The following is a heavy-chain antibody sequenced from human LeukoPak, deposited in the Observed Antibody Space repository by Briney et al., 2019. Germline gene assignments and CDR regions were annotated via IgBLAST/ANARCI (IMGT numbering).Heavy chain of an antibody. CDR2: ISYDGSNK. D-gene: IGHD2-21*02. J-gene: IGHJ4*02. CDR1: GFTFSSYA. CDR3: ARTAQDPQFDY. Sequence: GGSLRLSCAASGFTFSSYAMHWVRQAPGKGLEWVAVISYDGSNKYYADSVKGRFTISRDNSKNTLYLQMNSLRAEDTAVYYCARTAQDPQFDYWGQGTLVTVSS. V-gene: IGHV3-30-3*01.